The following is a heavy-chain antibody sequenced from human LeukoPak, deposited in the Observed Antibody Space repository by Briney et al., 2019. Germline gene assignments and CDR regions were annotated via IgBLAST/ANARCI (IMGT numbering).Heavy chain of an antibody. V-gene: IGHV4-34*01. CDR2: INHSGST. D-gene: IGHD5-12*01. CDR1: GGSFSGYY. J-gene: IGHJ6*02. CDR3: ARGTGNEAYIVATMGDYYYGMDV. Sequence: KPSETLSLTCAVYGGSFSGYYWSWIRQPPGKGLEWIGEINHSGSTNYNPSLKSRVTISVDTSKNQFSLKLSSVTAADTAVYYCARGTGNEAYIVATMGDYYYGMDVWGQGTTVTVS.